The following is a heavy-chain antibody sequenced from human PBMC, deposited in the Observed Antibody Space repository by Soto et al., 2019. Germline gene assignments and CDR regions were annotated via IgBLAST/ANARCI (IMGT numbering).Heavy chain of an antibody. CDR3: ARPSSSGWQLDY. Sequence: SETLSLTCTVSGGSISSYYWSWIRQSPGKGLEWIGYIYYSGSTNYNPSLKSRVTISVDTSKNQFSLKLSSVTAADTAVYYCARPSSSGWQLDYWGQGTLVTVSS. CDR2: IYYSGST. J-gene: IGHJ4*02. V-gene: IGHV4-59*08. D-gene: IGHD6-19*01. CDR1: GGSISSYY.